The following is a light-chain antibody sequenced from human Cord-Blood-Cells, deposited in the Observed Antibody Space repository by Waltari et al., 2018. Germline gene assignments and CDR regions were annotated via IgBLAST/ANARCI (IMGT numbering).Light chain of an antibody. J-gene: IGLJ3*02. V-gene: IGLV2-23*02. Sequence: QSALTQPASVSGSPGQPITISCTGTGCDVGSYNLVSWYQQHPGKAPKLIIYEVSKRPSGVSNRFSGSKSGNTASLTISGLQAEDEADYYCCSYAGSSTWVFGGGTKLTVL. CDR3: CSYAGSSTWV. CDR1: GCDVGSYNL. CDR2: EVS.